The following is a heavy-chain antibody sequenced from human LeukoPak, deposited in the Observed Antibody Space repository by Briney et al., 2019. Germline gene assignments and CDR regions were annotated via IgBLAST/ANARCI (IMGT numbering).Heavy chain of an antibody. J-gene: IGHJ4*02. CDR3: AKDRLRYCSSTSCYGIFDY. CDR2: ISGSGGST. Sequence: GGSLRLSCAASGFTFSSYAMSWVRQAPGKGLEWVSAISGSGGSTYYADSVKGRFTISRDNSKNTLYLQMNSLRAEDTAVYYCAKDRLRYCSSTSCYGIFDYWGQGTLVTVSS. D-gene: IGHD2-2*01. V-gene: IGHV3-23*01. CDR1: GFTFSSYA.